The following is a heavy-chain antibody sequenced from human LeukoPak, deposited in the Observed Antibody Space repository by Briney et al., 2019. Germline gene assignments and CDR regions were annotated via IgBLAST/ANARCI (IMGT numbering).Heavy chain of an antibody. J-gene: IGHJ4*02. CDR2: ISYDGSNK. V-gene: IGHV3-30-3*01. CDR3: ARDPDDSSGYQYYFDY. D-gene: IGHD3-22*01. Sequence: SGGSLTLSCAASGFTYRRYDMHWVRQAPGKGLEWVADISYDGSNKYYADSEKGRFTISRDNSKNALYLQMNSLRAEDTAVYYCARDPDDSSGYQYYFDYXGXXTXVTVSS. CDR1: GFTYRRYD.